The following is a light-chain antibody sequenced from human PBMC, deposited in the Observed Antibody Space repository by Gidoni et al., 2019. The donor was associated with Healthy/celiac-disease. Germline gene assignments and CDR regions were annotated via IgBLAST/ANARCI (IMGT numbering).Light chain of an antibody. CDR2: YAS. V-gene: IGKV6-21*01. CDR1: QSIGSS. CDR3: HQSSSLQGT. Sequence: EIDLTQFPDFQSVTPKGKVTITCRASQSIGSSLHWYQQKPDQSPKLLIKYASQSFSGVPSRFSGSGSGSDFTLTINSLEAEDAATYYCHQSSSLQGTFGQGTKVEIK. J-gene: IGKJ1*01.